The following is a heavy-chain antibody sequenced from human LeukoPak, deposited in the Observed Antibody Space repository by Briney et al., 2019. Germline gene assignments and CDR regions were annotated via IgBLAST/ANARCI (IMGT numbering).Heavy chain of an antibody. Sequence: PGGTLRLSCAASGFTFSSYGMSWVRQAPGKGLEWVSAISGSGGSTYYADSVKGRFTISRDNSKNTLYLQMNSLRAEDTAVYYCAKSVCSSTSCLYYFDYWGQGTLVTVSS. CDR2: ISGSGGST. CDR1: GFTFSSYG. J-gene: IGHJ4*02. V-gene: IGHV3-23*01. D-gene: IGHD2-2*01. CDR3: AKSVCSSTSCLYYFDY.